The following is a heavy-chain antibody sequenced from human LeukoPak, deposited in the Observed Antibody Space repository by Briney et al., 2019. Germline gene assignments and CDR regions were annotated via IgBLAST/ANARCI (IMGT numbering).Heavy chain of an antibody. CDR2: INPSGGST. V-gene: IGHV1-46*01. CDR1: GYTFTSYY. J-gene: IGHJ4*02. CDR3: ARVGRSYDNSGYYYDY. Sequence: ASVKVSCKASGYTFTSYYMHWVRQAPGQGLEWMGIINPSGGSTSYAQKFQGRVTMTRDTSTSTVYMELSSLRSEDTAVYYCARVGRSYDNSGYYYDYWGQGTLVTVSS. D-gene: IGHD3-22*01.